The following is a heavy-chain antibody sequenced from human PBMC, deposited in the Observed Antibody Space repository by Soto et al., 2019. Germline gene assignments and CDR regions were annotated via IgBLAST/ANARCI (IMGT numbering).Heavy chain of an antibody. CDR3: ARDREYYDSSGYDDAFDI. Sequence: QVQLVQSGAEVKKPGASVKVSCKASGYTFTSYGISWVRQAPGQGLEWMGWISAYDGNTNYAQKLQGRVTMTTDTSTSTAYMELRSLRSDDTAVYYCARDREYYDSSGYDDAFDIWGQGTMVTVSS. CDR2: ISAYDGNT. V-gene: IGHV1-18*01. CDR1: GYTFTSYG. D-gene: IGHD3-22*01. J-gene: IGHJ3*02.